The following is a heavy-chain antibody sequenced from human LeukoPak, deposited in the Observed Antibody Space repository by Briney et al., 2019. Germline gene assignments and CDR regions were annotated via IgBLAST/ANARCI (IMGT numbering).Heavy chain of an antibody. CDR1: GYSISSGHY. CDR2: IDHSGST. V-gene: IGHV4-38-2*02. D-gene: IGHD3-10*01. J-gene: IGHJ3*02. CDR3: AKSNGYGLVDI. Sequence: PSETLSLTCSVSGYSISSGHYWGWIRQPPGKGLEWIGSIDHSGSTYYNPSLKSRVTISVDTSKNQFSLRLSSVTAADTAVYYCAKSNGYGLVDIWGQGTMVTVSS.